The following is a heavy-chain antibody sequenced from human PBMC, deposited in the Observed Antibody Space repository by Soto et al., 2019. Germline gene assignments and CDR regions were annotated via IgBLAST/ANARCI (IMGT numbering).Heavy chain of an antibody. CDR2: ITFSGDST. J-gene: IGHJ4*02. V-gene: IGHV3-23*01. Sequence: PGGSLRLSCAASGFALTSYAMSWVRQAPGKGLEWVSTITFSGDSTFYADSVKGRFTISRDISNNILFLQMNSLRAEDTAVYYCAGEWLLGYWGLGTLVTVSS. CDR3: AGEWLLGY. CDR1: GFALTSYA. D-gene: IGHD5-12*01.